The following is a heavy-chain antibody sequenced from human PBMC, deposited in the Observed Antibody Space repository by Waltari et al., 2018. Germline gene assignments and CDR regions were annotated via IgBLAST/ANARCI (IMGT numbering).Heavy chain of an antibody. CDR2: INHSGST. V-gene: IGHV4-34*01. CDR3: ARGRTLLRYFDWYTFHNWFDP. Sequence: QVQLQQWGAGLLKPSETLSLTCAVYGGSFSGYYWSWLRQPPGKGLEWIGEINHSGSTNYNPSLKSRVTISVDTSKNQFSLKLSSVTAADTAVYYCARGRTLLRYFDWYTFHNWFDPWGQGTLVTVSS. J-gene: IGHJ5*02. CDR1: GGSFSGYY. D-gene: IGHD3-9*01.